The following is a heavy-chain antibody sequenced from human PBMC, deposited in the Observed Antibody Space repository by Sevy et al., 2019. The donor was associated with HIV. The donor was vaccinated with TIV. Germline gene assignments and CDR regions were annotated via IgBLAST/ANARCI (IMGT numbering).Heavy chain of an antibody. CDR1: GFTVSDNY. CDR3: ANHASDYDSSGYLERDAFDI. CDR2: IYSDGST. D-gene: IGHD3-22*01. V-gene: IGHV3-53*01. Sequence: GGSLRLSCAASGFTVSDNYMSWVRQAPGKGLEWVSVIYSDGSTYYADSVKGRFTISRDNSKNTLYLQMYSLRAEDTAVYYCANHASDYDSSGYLERDAFDIWGQGTMVTVSS. J-gene: IGHJ3*02.